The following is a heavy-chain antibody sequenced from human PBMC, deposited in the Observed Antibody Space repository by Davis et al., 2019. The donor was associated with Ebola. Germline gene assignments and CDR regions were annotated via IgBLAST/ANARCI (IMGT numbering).Heavy chain of an antibody. V-gene: IGHV1-3*01. Sequence: AASVKVSCKASGYTFTSYAMHWVRQAPGQRFEWMGWINAGNGNTKYSQKFQGRVTITRDTSASTAYMELSSLRSEDTAVYYCARDSQSSNWNDGDFDYWGQGTLVTVSS. D-gene: IGHD1-20*01. CDR1: GYTFTSYA. J-gene: IGHJ4*02. CDR2: INAGNGNT. CDR3: ARDSQSSNWNDGDFDY.